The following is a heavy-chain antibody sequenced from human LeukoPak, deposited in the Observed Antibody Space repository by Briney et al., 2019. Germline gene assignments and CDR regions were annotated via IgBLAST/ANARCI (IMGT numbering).Heavy chain of an antibody. J-gene: IGHJ4*02. Sequence: SGGSLRLSCAASGFTFSRYWMSWVRQAPGKGLEWVANIKQDGSAKYYVDSVKGRFTTSRDNAKNSLYLQMNSLRAEDTAVYYCARDASSSSCFDYWGQGTLVTVSS. CDR3: ARDASSSSCFDY. D-gene: IGHD6-13*01. V-gene: IGHV3-7*01. CDR1: GFTFSRYW. CDR2: IKQDGSAK.